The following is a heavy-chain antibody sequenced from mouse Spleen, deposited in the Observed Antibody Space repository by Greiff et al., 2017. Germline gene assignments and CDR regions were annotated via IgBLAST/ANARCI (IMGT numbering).Heavy chain of an antibody. V-gene: IGHV1-26*01. CDR2: INPNNGGT. CDR1: GYTFTDYY. Sequence: VQLQQSGPELVKPGASVKISCTASGYTFTDYYMNWVNQSHGKSLEWIGDINPNNGGTSYNQKFKGKATLTVDKSYSTAYMELRSLTSEDSAVYYCARSQYGPYYFDYWGQGTTLTVSS. CDR3: ARSQYGPYYFDY. J-gene: IGHJ2*01. D-gene: IGHD2-10*02.